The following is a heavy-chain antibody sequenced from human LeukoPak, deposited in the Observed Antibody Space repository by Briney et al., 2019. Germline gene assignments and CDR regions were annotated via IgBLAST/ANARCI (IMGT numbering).Heavy chain of an antibody. CDR1: GFTFSSYG. Sequence: GGSLRLSCAASGFTFSSYGMHWVRQAPGKGLEWVAVIWYDGSNKYYADSVKGRFTISRDISKNTLYLQMNSLRAEDTAVYYCARGGQWEDFDYWGQGTLVTVSS. D-gene: IGHD1-26*01. J-gene: IGHJ4*02. V-gene: IGHV3-33*01. CDR2: IWYDGSNK. CDR3: ARGGQWEDFDY.